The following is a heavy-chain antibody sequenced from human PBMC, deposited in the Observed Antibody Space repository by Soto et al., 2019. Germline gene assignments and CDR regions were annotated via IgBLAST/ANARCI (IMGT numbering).Heavy chain of an antibody. D-gene: IGHD6-13*01. J-gene: IGHJ6*02. CDR1: GYTFTSYG. CDR2: ISAYHGNT. CDR3: ARRYSSSWYGARHYGMDV. V-gene: IGHV1-18*04. Sequence: QVQLVQSGAEVKKPGASVKVSCKASGYTFTSYGISWVRQAPGQGLEWMGWISAYHGNTNYAQKLQGRVTMTTDTSTSTAYMELRSLRSDDTAVYYCARRYSSSWYGARHYGMDVWGQGTTVTVSS.